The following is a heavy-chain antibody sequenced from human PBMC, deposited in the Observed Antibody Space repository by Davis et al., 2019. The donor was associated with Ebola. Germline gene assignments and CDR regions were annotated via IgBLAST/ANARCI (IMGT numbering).Heavy chain of an antibody. J-gene: IGHJ4*02. CDR2: LYIGGNT. CDR3: ARGDGYNFWDY. V-gene: IGHV3-53*01. D-gene: IGHD5-24*01. CDR1: GVTVSSNY. Sequence: GESLKISCAASGVTVSSNYMSWVRQAPGKGLEWVSVLYIGGNTYYADSVKGRFTISRDISKNTVYLQMNSLRAEDTAVYYCARGDGYNFWDYWGQGTLVTVSS.